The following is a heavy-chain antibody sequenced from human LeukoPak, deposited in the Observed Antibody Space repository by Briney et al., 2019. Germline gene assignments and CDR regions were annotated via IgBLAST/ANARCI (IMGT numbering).Heavy chain of an antibody. CDR2: ISYDGSNK. Sequence: GGSLRLSCAASGFTFSSYGMHWVRQAPGKGLEWVAVISYDGSNKYYADSVKGRFTISRDNSKNTLYLQMNSLRTEDTAIYYCASATPLPVRRGGDFDYWGQGTLVTVSS. J-gene: IGHJ4*02. V-gene: IGHV3-30*03. CDR3: ASATPLPVRRGGDFDY. D-gene: IGHD3-10*01. CDR1: GFTFSSYG.